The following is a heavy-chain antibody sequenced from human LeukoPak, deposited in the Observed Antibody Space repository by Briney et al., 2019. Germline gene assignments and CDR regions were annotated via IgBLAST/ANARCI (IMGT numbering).Heavy chain of an antibody. V-gene: IGHV3-30*02. D-gene: IGHD3-10*01. Sequence: PGGSLRLSCAASGFIFTDHVIHWARQGPGKGLEWVALIWYDGTKKYFADSVKGRFTISRDNSKNTMSLQMNSLSTEDTAIYYCAREASGDFDIWGRGTMVTVSS. CDR1: GFIFTDHV. CDR3: AREASGDFDI. J-gene: IGHJ3*02. CDR2: IWYDGTKK.